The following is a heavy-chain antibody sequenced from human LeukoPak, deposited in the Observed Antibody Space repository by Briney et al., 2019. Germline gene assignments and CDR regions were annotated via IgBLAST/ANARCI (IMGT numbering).Heavy chain of an antibody. J-gene: IGHJ4*02. D-gene: IGHD3-22*01. CDR2: INHSGST. V-gene: IGHV4-34*01. CDR3: ARGGDSSGSTDYFDY. Sequence: SETLSLTCAVYGGSFSGYYWSWIRQPPGKGLEWIGEINHSGSTNYNPSLKSRVTISVDTSKNQFSLKLSSVTAADTAVYYCARGGDSSGSTDYFDYWGQGTLVTVSS. CDR1: GGSFSGYY.